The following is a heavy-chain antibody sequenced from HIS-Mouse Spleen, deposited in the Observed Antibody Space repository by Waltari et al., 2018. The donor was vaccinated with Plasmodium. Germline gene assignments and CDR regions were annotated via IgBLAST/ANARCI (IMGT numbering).Heavy chain of an antibody. CDR2: IKQEGSEK. J-gene: IGHJ2*01. CDR1: GFTFTSDW. CDR3: ASSWYWYFDL. V-gene: IGHV3-7*01. Sequence: EVQLVESWGGLVQPGVSLSFSCAAAGFTFTSDWLSWVRRAPGKGLEWVANIKQEGSEKYYVDSVKGRFTISRDNAKNSLYLQMNSLRAEDTAVYYCASSWYWYFDLWGRGTLVTVSS. D-gene: IGHD6-13*01.